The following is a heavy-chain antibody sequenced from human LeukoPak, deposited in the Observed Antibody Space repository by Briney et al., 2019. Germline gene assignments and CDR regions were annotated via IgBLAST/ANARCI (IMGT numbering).Heavy chain of an antibody. CDR3: ARELFDY. CDR2: INHSGST. V-gene: IGHV4-34*01. Sequence: SETLSLTCAVYGGSFSGYYWSWIRQPPGKGLEWIGEINHSGSTNYNPSLKSRVTISVDTFKNQFSLKLSSVTAADTAVYYCARELFDYWGQGTLVTVSS. J-gene: IGHJ4*02. CDR1: GGSFSGYY.